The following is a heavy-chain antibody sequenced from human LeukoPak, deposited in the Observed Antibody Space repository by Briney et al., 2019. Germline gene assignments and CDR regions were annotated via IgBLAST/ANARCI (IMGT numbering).Heavy chain of an antibody. D-gene: IGHD2-8*01. J-gene: IGHJ4*02. Sequence: GGSLRLSCAASGFTFSSYEMNWVRQAPGKGLEWGSYISSSGSTIYYADSVKGRFTISRDNAKNSLYLQMNSLRAGDTAVYYCARDSGGYCTNGVCSTFDYWGQGTLVTVSS. V-gene: IGHV3-48*03. CDR3: ARDSGGYCTNGVCSTFDY. CDR2: ISSSGSTI. CDR1: GFTFSSYE.